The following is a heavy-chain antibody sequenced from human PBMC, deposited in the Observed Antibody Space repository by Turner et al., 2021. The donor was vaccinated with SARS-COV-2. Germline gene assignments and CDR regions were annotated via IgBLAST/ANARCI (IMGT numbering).Heavy chain of an antibody. CDR3: AIKLWYISGWYAVDP. CDR2: INHSGST. V-gene: IGHV4-34*01. Sequence: QVQLQQWGAGLLKPSETLSLTCAVHGGSFSGYYWSWIRKPPGKGLEWIGEINHSGSTNYNPSLKSRVTISVDTSKNQFSLKLSSVTAADTAVYYCAIKLWYISGWYAVDPWGQGTLVTVSS. CDR1: GGSFSGYY. D-gene: IGHD6-19*01. J-gene: IGHJ5*02.